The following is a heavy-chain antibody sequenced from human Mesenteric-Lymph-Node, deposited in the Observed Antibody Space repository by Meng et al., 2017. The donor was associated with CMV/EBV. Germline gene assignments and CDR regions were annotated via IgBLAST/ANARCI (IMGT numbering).Heavy chain of an antibody. CDR1: GFTFSSYG. V-gene: IGHV3-74*03. Sequence: GESLKISCAASGFTFSSYGMHWVRQAPGQGLVLVSRIKGDGSTTMYADFVRGRFTISRDNAKNTLYLQMNSLRVEDTAVYYCARARDIVVVPAVSPLSGAFDIWGQGTMVTVSS. J-gene: IGHJ3*02. CDR2: IKGDGSTT. CDR3: ARARDIVVVPAVSPLSGAFDI. D-gene: IGHD2-2*01.